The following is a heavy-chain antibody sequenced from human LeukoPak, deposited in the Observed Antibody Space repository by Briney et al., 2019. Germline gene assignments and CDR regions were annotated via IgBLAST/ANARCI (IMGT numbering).Heavy chain of an antibody. CDR3: AKDISGDYYYYMDV. CDR1: GFTFDDYT. CDR2: ISWDGGST. Sequence: GGSLRLSCAASGFTFDDYTMHWVRQAPGKGLEWVSLISWDGGSTYYADSVKGRFTISRDNSKNSLYLQMNSLRTEDTALYYCAKDISGDYYYYMDVWGKGTTVTVSS. J-gene: IGHJ6*03. V-gene: IGHV3-43*01.